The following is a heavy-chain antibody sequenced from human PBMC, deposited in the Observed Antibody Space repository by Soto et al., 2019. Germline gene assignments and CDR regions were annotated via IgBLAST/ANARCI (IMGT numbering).Heavy chain of an antibody. CDR1: GFTFSSYS. CDR2: ISSISSYI. CDR3: ARSLHCTNGVCYTGMDV. D-gene: IGHD2-8*01. Sequence: GGSLRLSCAASGFTFSSYSMNWVRQAPGKGLEWVSSISSISSYIYYADSVKGRFTISRDNAKNSLYLQMNSLRAEDTAVYYCARSLHCTNGVCYTGMDVWGQGTTVTVSS. V-gene: IGHV3-21*01. J-gene: IGHJ6*02.